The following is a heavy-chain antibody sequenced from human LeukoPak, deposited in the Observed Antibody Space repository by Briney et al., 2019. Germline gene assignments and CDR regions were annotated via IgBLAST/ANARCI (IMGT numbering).Heavy chain of an antibody. CDR3: AKDSGWPFDY. D-gene: IGHD6-19*01. CDR2: TSGNGAKT. CDR1: GFPFSSYA. J-gene: IGHJ4*02. Sequence: GGSLRLSCAASGFPFSSYAMSWVRQAPGKGLEWVSATSGNGAKTYYADSVKGRFTISRDNSRNTLYLQMNSLRAEDTAVYYWAKDSGWPFDYWGQGTLVTVSS. V-gene: IGHV3-23*01.